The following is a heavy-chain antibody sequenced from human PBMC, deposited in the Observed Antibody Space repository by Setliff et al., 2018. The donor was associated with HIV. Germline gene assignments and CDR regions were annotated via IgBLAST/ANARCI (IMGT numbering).Heavy chain of an antibody. CDR2: IYYSGST. J-gene: IGHJ4*02. Sequence: SETLSLTCSVSGDSISSSSYYWGWIRQPPGKGLEWIGSIYYSGSTYYNPSLNSRVTISVDASKNQFSLKLSSVTAADTAVYYCASLPPLYDSSGYYFDYWGQGTLVNVSS. D-gene: IGHD3-22*01. CDR3: ASLPPLYDSSGYYFDY. V-gene: IGHV4-39*01. CDR1: GDSISSSSYY.